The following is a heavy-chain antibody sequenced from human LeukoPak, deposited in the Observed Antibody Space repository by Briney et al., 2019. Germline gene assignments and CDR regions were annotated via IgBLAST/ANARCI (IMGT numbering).Heavy chain of an antibody. Sequence: GESLKISCKGSGYNFAAYWIGWVRQMPGKGLEWMAIIYPGDYNTKYNPSLQGQVTISADRSTNTVYLQWRSLRASDTAIYYCARGGSSWDYYFDYWGQGAPVTVSS. D-gene: IGHD6-13*01. CDR1: GYNFAAYW. J-gene: IGHJ4*02. V-gene: IGHV5-51*01. CDR3: ARGGSSWDYYFDY. CDR2: IYPGDYNT.